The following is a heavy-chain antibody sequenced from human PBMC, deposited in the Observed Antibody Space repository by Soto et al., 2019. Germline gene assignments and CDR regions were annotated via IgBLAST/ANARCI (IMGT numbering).Heavy chain of an antibody. Sequence: PGGSLRLSCAASGFTFSNYAMSWVRQAPAEGLEWVSSISGSGGTTYYADSVKGRFTISRDNSKNTLYLQMNSLRADDTAVYYCARDYYKYYDSSGYYRSPAYWGQGTLVTVSS. V-gene: IGHV3-23*01. CDR2: ISGSGGTT. D-gene: IGHD3-22*01. CDR1: GFTFSNYA. J-gene: IGHJ4*02. CDR3: ARDYYKYYDSSGYYRSPAY.